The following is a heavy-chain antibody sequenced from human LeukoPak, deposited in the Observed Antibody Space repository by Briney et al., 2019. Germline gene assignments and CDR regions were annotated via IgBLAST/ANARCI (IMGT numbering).Heavy chain of an antibody. CDR2: TYYRSRWYK. CDR3: ARWLTT. Sequence: SRTLSLTCVISGDSVSNNSASWNWTRQSPSRGIEWLGRTYYRSRWYKDYAVSVKSRMTISPDTSKNQFSLQLNSVTPEDTAVYYCARWLTTWGQGTLVTVSS. CDR1: GDSVSNNSAS. J-gene: IGHJ5*02. D-gene: IGHD3-9*01. V-gene: IGHV6-1*01.